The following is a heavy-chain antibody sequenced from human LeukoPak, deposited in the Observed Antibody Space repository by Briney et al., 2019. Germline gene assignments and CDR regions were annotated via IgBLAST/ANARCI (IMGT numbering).Heavy chain of an antibody. CDR3: ATLITTTSRGAPNFDS. Sequence: SETLSLTCAVSGGSISCYYWSWIRQPPGKEQEWIGYIYPTGSTNFNPYLKSRVIMSVETSTNQFSLRLSSVPAADKALDYCATLITTTSRGAPNFDSWGQGTLVTVSS. D-gene: IGHD3-3*01. J-gene: IGHJ4*02. V-gene: IGHV4-59*01. CDR1: GGSISCYY. CDR2: IYPTGST.